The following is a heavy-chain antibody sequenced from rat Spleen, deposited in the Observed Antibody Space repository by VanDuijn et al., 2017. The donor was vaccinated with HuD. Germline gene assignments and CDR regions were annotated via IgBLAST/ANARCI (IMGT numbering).Heavy chain of an antibody. Sequence: QVQLKESGPGLVQSSQTLSLTCTVSGFSLTSYTISWVRQPPGKGLEWIAAMLTGGNTYYNPALKSRLSISRDTSKSQVFLKMNILQTEDTAMYFCARGWERFAYWGQGTLVTVSS. J-gene: IGHJ3*01. CDR1: GFSLTSYT. V-gene: IGHV2-6*01. CDR2: MLTGGNT. CDR3: ARGWERFAY. D-gene: IGHD5-1*01.